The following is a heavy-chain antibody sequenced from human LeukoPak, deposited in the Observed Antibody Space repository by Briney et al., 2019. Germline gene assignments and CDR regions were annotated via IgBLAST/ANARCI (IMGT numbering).Heavy chain of an antibody. CDR2: IYSSGST. D-gene: IGHD2-21*01. V-gene: IGHV4-59*08. J-gene: IGHJ5*02. CDR3: AKRAVTTAGDLWFDP. Sequence: PSETLSLTCTVSGGSVNNNYWGWIRQPPGKGLEWVGYIYSSGSTTYNPSLESRLTISIDTSKNHFSLKLSSVTAADTAVCYCAKRAVTTAGDLWFDPWGQGTLVTVSS. CDR1: GGSVNNNY.